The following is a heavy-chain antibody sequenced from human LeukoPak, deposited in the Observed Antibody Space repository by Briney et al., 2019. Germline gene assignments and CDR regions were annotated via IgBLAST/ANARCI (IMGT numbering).Heavy chain of an antibody. V-gene: IGHV3-66*01. CDR3: ARRPGSDYYGMDV. CDR1: GFTINSNY. J-gene: IGHJ6*02. CDR2: IYSGGGT. Sequence: GGSLRLSCAASGFTINSNYMTWVRPAPGKGLEWVSVIYSGGGTYYAASVKDRFTISRDNSKNTLYLQMNSLRAEDTAVYYCARRPGSDYYGMDVWGQGSTVTVSS. D-gene: IGHD1-14*01.